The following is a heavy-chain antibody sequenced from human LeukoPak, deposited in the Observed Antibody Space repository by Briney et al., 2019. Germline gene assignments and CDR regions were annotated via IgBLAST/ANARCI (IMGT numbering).Heavy chain of an antibody. J-gene: IGHJ4*02. CDR3: ARDGSGDEFFDY. CDR1: GFTFGSYW. D-gene: IGHD5-12*01. CDR2: IKQDGSEK. Sequence: GGSLRLSCAASGFTFGSYWMSWVRQAPGKGLEWVANIKQDGSEKYYVDSVKGRFTISRDNAKNSLFLQMNSLRAEDTAVYYCARDGSGDEFFDYWGRGTLVTVSS. V-gene: IGHV3-7*03.